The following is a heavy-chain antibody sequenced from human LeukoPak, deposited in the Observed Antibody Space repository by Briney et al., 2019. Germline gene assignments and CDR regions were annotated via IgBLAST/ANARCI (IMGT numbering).Heavy chain of an antibody. CDR3: AREGIQLWPDY. D-gene: IGHD5-18*01. Sequence: GGSLRLSCAASGFTFSSYSMNWVRQAPGKGLEWVSSISSSSSYIYYADSVEGRFTISRDNAKNSLYLQMNSLRAEDTAVYYCAREGIQLWPDYWGQGTLVTVSS. CDR1: GFTFSSYS. CDR2: ISSSSSYI. V-gene: IGHV3-21*01. J-gene: IGHJ4*02.